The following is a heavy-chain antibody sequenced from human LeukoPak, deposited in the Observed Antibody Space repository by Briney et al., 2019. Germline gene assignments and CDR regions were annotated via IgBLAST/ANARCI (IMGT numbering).Heavy chain of an antibody. CDR2: IYPGDSDT. D-gene: IGHD4-23*01. J-gene: IGHJ3*02. V-gene: IGHV5-51*01. CDR1: GYSFTSYW. CDR3: ARHVSGGNGYHAFDI. Sequence: GESLKISCKGSGYSFTSYWIGWVRQMPGKGLEWMGIIYPGDSDTRYSPSFQGQVTISADKSISTAYLQWSSLKASDTAMYYCARHVSGGNGYHAFDIWGQGTMVTVPS.